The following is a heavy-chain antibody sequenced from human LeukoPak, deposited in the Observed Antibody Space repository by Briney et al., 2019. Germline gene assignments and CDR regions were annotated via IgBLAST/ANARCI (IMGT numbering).Heavy chain of an antibody. Sequence: ASVKVSCKASGGTFSSYAISWVRQAPGQGLEWMGGIIPIFGTANYAQKFQGRVTTTADESTSTAYMELSSLRSEDTAVYYCARDRGTVVTNYYYYYGMDVWGQGTTVTVSS. CDR3: ARDRGTVVTNYYYYYGMDV. CDR1: GGTFSSYA. D-gene: IGHD4-23*01. V-gene: IGHV1-69*13. J-gene: IGHJ6*02. CDR2: IIPIFGTA.